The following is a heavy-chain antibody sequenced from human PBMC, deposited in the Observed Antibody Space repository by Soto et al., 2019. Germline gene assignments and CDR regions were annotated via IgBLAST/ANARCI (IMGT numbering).Heavy chain of an antibody. CDR3: ARDTPGYSSGWYHPYYYGMDV. D-gene: IGHD6-19*01. CDR1: GGSISRYY. J-gene: IGHJ6*02. Sequence: KTSETLSLTCTVSGGSISRYYWSWIRQPPGTGLEWIGYIYSSGSTNYSPSLKSRVTISVDTSKNQFSLKLSSVTAADTAVYYCARDTPGYSSGWYHPYYYGMDVWGQGTTVTVSS. V-gene: IGHV4-59*01. CDR2: IYSSGST.